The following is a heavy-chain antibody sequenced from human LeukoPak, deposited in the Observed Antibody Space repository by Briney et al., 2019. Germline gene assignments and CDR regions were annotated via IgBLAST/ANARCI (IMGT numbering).Heavy chain of an antibody. Sequence: GASVKVSCKASGYTFTSYYMHWVRQAPGQGLEWMGWINPSSGGTNYAQKFQGRVTMTRDTSITTAYMELTTLRSDDTAIYYCARGGGSSFFDYWGQGTLVTVSS. V-gene: IGHV1-2*02. J-gene: IGHJ4*02. D-gene: IGHD3-10*01. CDR3: ARGGGSSFFDY. CDR2: INPSSGGT. CDR1: GYTFTSYY.